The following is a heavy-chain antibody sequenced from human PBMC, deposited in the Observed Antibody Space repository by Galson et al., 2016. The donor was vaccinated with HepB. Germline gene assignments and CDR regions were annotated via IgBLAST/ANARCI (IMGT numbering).Heavy chain of an antibody. Sequence: SLRLSCAASGSTFSDHYMDWVRQAPGKGLEWVGRARSKFHRYSTEYAASVKGRFTVSRDESKNSLYLQMNSLKVEDTAVYFCARGPFCTSSYCPGPFNSWGQGTLVTVSS. J-gene: IGHJ5*02. V-gene: IGHV3-72*01. D-gene: IGHD3/OR15-3a*01. CDR3: ARGPFCTSSYCPGPFNS. CDR1: GSTFSDHY. CDR2: ARSKFHRYST.